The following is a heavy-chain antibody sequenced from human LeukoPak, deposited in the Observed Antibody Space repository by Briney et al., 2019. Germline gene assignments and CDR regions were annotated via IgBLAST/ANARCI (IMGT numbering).Heavy chain of an antibody. CDR1: GGTFSSYA. CDR2: IIPIFGTA. D-gene: IGHD1-26*01. V-gene: IGHV1-69*13. CDR3: ARVSHRQWELRSRSGFDY. Sequence: GASVKVSCKASGGTFSSYAISWVRQAPGQGLEWMGGIIPIFGTANYAQKFQGRVTITADESTSTAYMELRSLRSDDTAVYYCARVSHRQWELRSRSGFDYWGQGTLVTVSS. J-gene: IGHJ4*02.